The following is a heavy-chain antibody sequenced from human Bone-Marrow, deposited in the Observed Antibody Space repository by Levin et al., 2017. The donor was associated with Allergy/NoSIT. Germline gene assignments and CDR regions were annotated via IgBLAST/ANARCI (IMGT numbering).Heavy chain of an antibody. Sequence: GGSLRLSCAASGFTFSSYWMHWVRQAPGKGLVWVSRINSDGSSTSYADSVKGRFTISRDNAKNTLYLQMNSLRAEDTAVYYCARDRVWFGENYYYYMDVWGKGTTVTVSS. CDR2: INSDGSST. CDR1: GFTFSSYW. D-gene: IGHD3-10*01. J-gene: IGHJ6*03. V-gene: IGHV3-74*01. CDR3: ARDRVWFGENYYYYMDV.